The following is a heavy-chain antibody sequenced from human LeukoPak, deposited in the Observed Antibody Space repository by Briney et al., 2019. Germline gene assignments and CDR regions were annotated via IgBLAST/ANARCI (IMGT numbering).Heavy chain of an antibody. J-gene: IGHJ3*02. CDR3: AKGDSYDSSGPDAFDI. V-gene: IGHV3-23*01. CDR2: ISGSGGST. CDR1: GFTFSSYA. Sequence: GGSLRLSCAAPGFTFSSYAMSWVRQAPGKGLEWVSAISGSGGSTYYADSVKGRFTISRDNSKNTLYLQMNSLRAEDTAVYYCAKGDSYDSSGPDAFDIWGQGTMVTVSS. D-gene: IGHD3-22*01.